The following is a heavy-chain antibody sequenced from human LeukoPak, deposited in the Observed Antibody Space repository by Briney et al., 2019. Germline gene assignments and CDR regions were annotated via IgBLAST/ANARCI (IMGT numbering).Heavy chain of an antibody. CDR2: ISVYNGNT. V-gene: IGHV1-18*01. CDR1: GYVFYNFG. Sequence: ASVKVSCKASGYVFYNFGINWVRQAPGQGLGWMGRISVYNGNTNYAQNFQDRVTMTADTSTDTAYMELRSLTSDDTAVYYCARGHDSVVRVAARYYGMDVWGQGTAVTVSS. J-gene: IGHJ6*02. D-gene: IGHD2-15*01. CDR3: ARGHDSVVRVAARYYGMDV.